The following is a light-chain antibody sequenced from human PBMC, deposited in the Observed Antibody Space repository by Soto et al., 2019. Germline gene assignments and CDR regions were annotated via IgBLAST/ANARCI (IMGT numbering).Light chain of an antibody. V-gene: IGKV3-11*01. J-gene: IGKJ3*01. CDR2: DAS. CDR1: QSVSNY. CDR3: QQRTNWIFT. Sequence: EVVLTQSPATLSLSPGERATLSCRASQSVSNYLAWNQQKPGQAPRLLIYDASNRATGIPVRFSGSGSGTDFTLTISSLEPEDFAVYYCQQRTNWIFTFGPGTRVDIK.